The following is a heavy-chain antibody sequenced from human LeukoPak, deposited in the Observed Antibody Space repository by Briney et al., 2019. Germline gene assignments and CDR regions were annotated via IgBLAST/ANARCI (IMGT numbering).Heavy chain of an antibody. V-gene: IGHV3-11*01. CDR3: ARVNMSLDLWFGDLDY. CDR1: GFTFSDYY. D-gene: IGHD3-10*01. Sequence: PGGSLRLSCAASGFTFSDYYMSWIRQAPGKGLEWVSYISSSGSTIYYADSVKGRFTISRDNAKNSLYLQMNSLRAEDTAVYYCARVNMSLDLWFGDLDYWGQGTLVTVSS. J-gene: IGHJ4*02. CDR2: ISSSGSTI.